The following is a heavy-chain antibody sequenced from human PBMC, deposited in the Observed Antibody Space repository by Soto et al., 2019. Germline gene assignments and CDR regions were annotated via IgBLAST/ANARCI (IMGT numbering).Heavy chain of an antibody. CDR2: IYHSGST. J-gene: IGHJ4*02. D-gene: IGHD4-17*01. CDR1: GGSISSGGYS. CDR3: ASGPIGDYTDGFDY. Sequence: QLQLQESGSGLVKPSQTLSLTCAVSGGSISSGGYSWSWIRQPPGKGRVWIGYIYHSGSTYYNPSLKSRVTISVDRSKNQFSLKLSSVTAADTAVYYCASGPIGDYTDGFDYWGQGTLVTVSS. V-gene: IGHV4-30-2*01.